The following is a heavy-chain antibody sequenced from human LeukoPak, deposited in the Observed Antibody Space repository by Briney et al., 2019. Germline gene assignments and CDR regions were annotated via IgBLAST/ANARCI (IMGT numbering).Heavy chain of an antibody. CDR1: GGTFSSYA. J-gene: IGHJ4*02. CDR3: ARFLEMATIGAYFDY. D-gene: IGHD5-24*01. V-gene: IGHV1-69*01. Sequence: SVKVSCKASGGTFSSYAISWVRQAPGQGLEWMGGIIPIFGTANYAQKFQGRVTITADESTSTAYMELSSLRSEDTAVYYCARFLEMATIGAYFDYWGQGTLVTVSS. CDR2: IIPIFGTA.